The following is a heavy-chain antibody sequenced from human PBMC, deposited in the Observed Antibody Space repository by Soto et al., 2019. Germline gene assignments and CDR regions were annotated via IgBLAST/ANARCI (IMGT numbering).Heavy chain of an antibody. CDR3: ARERGGYNRGDFEF. Sequence: QVQLVQSGAEAKRPGSSVKVSCKASGGTFSSYAISWVRQAPGQGLEWLGGIIPSFGKGNYQQNFQGRLTITADESTSIVYMELSGLTSEDTAVYYCARERGGYNRGDFEFWGQGTLVTVSS. D-gene: IGHD5-12*01. CDR1: GGTFSSYA. J-gene: IGHJ4*02. V-gene: IGHV1-69*01. CDR2: IIPSFGKG.